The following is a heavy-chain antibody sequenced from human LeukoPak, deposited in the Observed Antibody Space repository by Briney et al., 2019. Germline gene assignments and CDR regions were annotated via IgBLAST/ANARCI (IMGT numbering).Heavy chain of an antibody. D-gene: IGHD4-17*01. CDR3: ARGLSDGDYGLHFDY. CDR1: GYTFTSYY. J-gene: IGHJ4*02. V-gene: IGHV1-46*01. CDR2: INPSGGST. Sequence: ASVKVSCKASGYTFTSYYMHWVRQAPGQGLEWMGIINPSGGSTSYAQKFQGRVTMTRDTSTSTVYMELSSLRSEDTAVYYCARGLSDGDYGLHFDYWGQGTLVTVSS.